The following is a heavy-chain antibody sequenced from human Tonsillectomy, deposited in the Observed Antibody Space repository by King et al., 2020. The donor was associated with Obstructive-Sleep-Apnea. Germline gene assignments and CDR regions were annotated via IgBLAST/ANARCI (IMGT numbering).Heavy chain of an antibody. CDR3: ARGGKGVRGVIIDY. CDR1: GGSISSGGYY. Sequence: QVQLQESGPGLVKPSQTLSLTCTVSGGSISSGGYYWSWIRQHPGKGLEWIGYIYYSGSTYYNPSLKSRVTISVDTSKNQFSLKLSSVTAADTAVYYCARGGKGVRGVIIDYWGQGTLVTVSS. V-gene: IGHV4-31*03. J-gene: IGHJ4*02. CDR2: IYYSGST. D-gene: IGHD3-10*01.